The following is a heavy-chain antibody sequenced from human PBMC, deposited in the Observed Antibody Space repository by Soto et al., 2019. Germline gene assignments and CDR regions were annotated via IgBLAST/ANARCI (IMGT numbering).Heavy chain of an antibody. CDR3: ARAAAAPIGLYFDY. CDR1: GGSISSGGYY. CDR2: IYYSGST. Sequence: SETLSLTCTVSGGSISSGGYYWSWIRQHPGKGLEWIGYIYYSGSTYYNPSLKSRVTISVDTSKNQFSLKLSSVTAADTAVYYCARAAAAPIGLYFDYWGQGTLVTVSS. J-gene: IGHJ4*02. D-gene: IGHD6-13*01. V-gene: IGHV4-31*03.